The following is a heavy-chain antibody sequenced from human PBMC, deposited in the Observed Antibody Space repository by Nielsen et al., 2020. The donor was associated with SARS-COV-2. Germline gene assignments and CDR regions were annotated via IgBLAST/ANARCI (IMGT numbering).Heavy chain of an antibody. D-gene: IGHD3-10*01. J-gene: IGHJ4*02. V-gene: IGHV3-49*02. Sequence: FTISRDDSNSIAYLQMNSLKTEDTAVYYCTRVYYYGSGSLDYWGQGTLVTVSS. CDR3: TRVYYYGSGSLDY.